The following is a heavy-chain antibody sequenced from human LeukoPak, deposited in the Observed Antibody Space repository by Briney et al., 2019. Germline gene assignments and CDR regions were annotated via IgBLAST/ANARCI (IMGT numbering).Heavy chain of an antibody. J-gene: IGHJ5*02. CDR2: IYWNDDK. CDR3: AHTVYNWNPYNWCDL. D-gene: IGHD1-20*01. Sequence: KESGPTLVNPTQTLTLTCTFSGFSLGTRGVGVGWIRQPPGKALAWLSLIYWNDDKRYSPSLKSRLTITKDTSKNQVVLTITNMDPVDTAAYYCAHTVYNWNPYNWCDLWGQGTLVTVSS. V-gene: IGHV2-5*01. CDR1: GFSLGTRGVG.